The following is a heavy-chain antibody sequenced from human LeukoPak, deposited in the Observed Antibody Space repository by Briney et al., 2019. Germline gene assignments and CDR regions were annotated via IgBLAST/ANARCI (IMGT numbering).Heavy chain of an antibody. V-gene: IGHV3-23*01. J-gene: IGHJ4*02. CDR1: GFAFSSHA. CDR2: IDISGGST. Sequence: GGSLRLSCAASGFAFSSHAMCWVRQAPGKGLEWVSSIDISGGSTYYADSAEGRFTISRDKSKNTLYLQMNGLRVDDTALYYCANEVRPNDYWGQGTLVTVSS. CDR3: ANEVRPNDY. D-gene: IGHD1-1*01.